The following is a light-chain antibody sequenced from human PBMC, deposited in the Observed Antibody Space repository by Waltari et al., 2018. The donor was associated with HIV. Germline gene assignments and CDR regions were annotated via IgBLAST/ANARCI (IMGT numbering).Light chain of an antibody. CDR3: QLLNSYPPWT. V-gene: IGKV1-9*01. CDR2: AAS. J-gene: IGKJ1*01. CDR1: QGINSY. Sequence: DIQLTQSPSFLSASVGDRVTITCRASQGINSYLAWYQQKSGKAPNLLIYAASTLQSGVPSRFSGSGSGTEFTLTISSLQPEDFATYYCQLLNSYPPWTFGQGTKVEIK.